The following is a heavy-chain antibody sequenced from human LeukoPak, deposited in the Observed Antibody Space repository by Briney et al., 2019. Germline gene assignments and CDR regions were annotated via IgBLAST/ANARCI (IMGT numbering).Heavy chain of an antibody. CDR3: AKDTIVVVPNYYYYYYMDV. D-gene: IGHD2-15*01. CDR1: GFTFSSYG. CDR2: IRNDGSNK. Sequence: PGGSLRLSCAASGFTFSSYGMHWVRQAPGKGLEWVAFIRNDGSNKYYADSVKGRFTISRDNSKNTLYLQMNSLRAEDTAVYYCAKDTIVVVPNYYYYYYMDVWGKGTTVTVSS. J-gene: IGHJ6*03. V-gene: IGHV3-30*02.